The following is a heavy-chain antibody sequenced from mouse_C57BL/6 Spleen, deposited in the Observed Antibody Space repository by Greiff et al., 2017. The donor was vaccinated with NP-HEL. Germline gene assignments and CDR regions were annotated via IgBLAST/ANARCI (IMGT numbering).Heavy chain of an antibody. CDR2: IYWDDDK. CDR3: ARRGTPVVDAMDY. Sequence: QVTLKVSGPGILQSSQTLSLTCSFSGFSLSTSGMGVSWIRQPSGKGLEWLAHIYWDDDKRYNPSLKSRLTISKATSRNQVFLKITSVDTADTSPYSCARRGTPVVDAMDYWGQGTSVTVSS. CDR1: GFSLSTSGMG. D-gene: IGHD1-1*01. J-gene: IGHJ4*01. V-gene: IGHV8-12*01.